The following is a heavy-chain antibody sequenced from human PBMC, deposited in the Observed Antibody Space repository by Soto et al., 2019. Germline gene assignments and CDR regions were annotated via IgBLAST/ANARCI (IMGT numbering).Heavy chain of an antibody. J-gene: IGHJ4*02. D-gene: IGHD3-9*01. Sequence: QEHLAESGGGVVQHGRSLRLSCVTSGFTFSSYGMHWVRQAPGKGLEWVAVVSVDGRERYYGDSVKGRFTISRDTSKNTLYLQMSSLRAEDTAVYSCARGGEHLDVLAGYRTTYYFDYCGQGTLVTVSS. CDR3: ARGGEHLDVLAGYRTTYYFDY. CDR2: VSVDGRER. V-gene: IGHV3-33*01. CDR1: GFTFSSYG.